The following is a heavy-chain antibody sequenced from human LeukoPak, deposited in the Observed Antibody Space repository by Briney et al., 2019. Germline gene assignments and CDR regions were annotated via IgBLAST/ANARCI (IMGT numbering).Heavy chain of an antibody. V-gene: IGHV3-48*03. Sequence: GGSLRLSCAASGFTFSSYEMNWVRQAPGRGLEWVSYISCSGSTIYYADSVKGRFTISRDNAKNSLYLQMNSLRAEDTAVYYCARRHDSSGTFDYWGQGTLVTVSS. CDR1: GFTFSSYE. J-gene: IGHJ4*02. CDR2: ISCSGSTI. D-gene: IGHD3-22*01. CDR3: ARRHDSSGTFDY.